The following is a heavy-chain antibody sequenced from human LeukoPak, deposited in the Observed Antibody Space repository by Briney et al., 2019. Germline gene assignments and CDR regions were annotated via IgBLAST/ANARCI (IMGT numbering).Heavy chain of an antibody. CDR1: GGTFSSYA. J-gene: IGHJ4*02. V-gene: IGHV1-69*06. CDR2: IIPIFGTA. CDR3: ASLDTAMAGGYFDY. D-gene: IGHD5-18*01. Sequence: ASVKVSCKASGGTFSSYAISWVRQAPGQGLEWMGGIIPIFGTANYAQKFQGRVTITADKSTSTAYMELSSLRSEDTAVYYCASLDTAMAGGYFDYWGQGTLVTVSS.